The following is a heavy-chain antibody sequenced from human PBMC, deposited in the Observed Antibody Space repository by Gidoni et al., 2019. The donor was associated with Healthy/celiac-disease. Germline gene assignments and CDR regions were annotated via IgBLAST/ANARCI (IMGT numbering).Heavy chain of an antibody. CDR1: GFTFRNAC. D-gene: IGHD3-22*01. J-gene: IGHJ4*02. CDR3: TTEEPDYYDSSCYLIG. Sequence: EVQLDASGGCLVKPGVSLRLSCAASGFTFRNACMSWVRQAPGKGLEWVGRIKSKNDGGTKDYAEPVKGRITISRDDSKNTLYLQMNSLKTEDTAVYYCTTEEPDYYDSSCYLIGWGQGTLVTVSS. CDR2: IKSKNDGGTK. V-gene: IGHV3-15*01.